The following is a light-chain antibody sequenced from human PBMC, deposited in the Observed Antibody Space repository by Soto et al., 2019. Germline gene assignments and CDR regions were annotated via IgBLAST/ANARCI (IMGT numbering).Light chain of an antibody. Sequence: QSVLTQSPSASGTPGQRVTISCSGSASTIGRNYVYWYQQLPGTAPKLLIYRNSQRPSGVPDRFSGSKSGTSASLAISGLRSEDEADYYCGAWDDNLIGLYVFGAGTKLTVL. CDR2: RNS. V-gene: IGLV1-47*01. CDR1: ASTIGRNY. CDR3: GAWDDNLIGLYV. J-gene: IGLJ1*01.